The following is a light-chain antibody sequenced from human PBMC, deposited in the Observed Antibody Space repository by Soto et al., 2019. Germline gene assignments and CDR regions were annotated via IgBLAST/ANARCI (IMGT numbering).Light chain of an antibody. V-gene: IGKV1-5*03. CDR2: KAS. Sequence: DIQMTQSPSTLSASVGDRVTITCRASQTISSWLAWYQQKPGKAPKLLIYKASTLESGVPSRFSGSGSGTEFTLTISSLQPDDFATYYCQHHRRYPATFGGGTKVDIK. CDR3: QHHRRYPAT. J-gene: IGKJ4*01. CDR1: QTISSW.